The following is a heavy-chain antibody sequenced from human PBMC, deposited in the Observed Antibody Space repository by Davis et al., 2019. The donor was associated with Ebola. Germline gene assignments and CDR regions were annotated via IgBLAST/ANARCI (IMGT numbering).Heavy chain of an antibody. V-gene: IGHV4-34*01. Sequence: ESLKISCAASGFTFSSYSMNWIRQPPGKGLEWIGEINHSGSTNYNPSLKSRVTISVDTSKNQFSLKLSSVTAADTAVYYCARGGGYGGYGMDVWGQGTTVTVSS. CDR3: ARGGGYGGYGMDV. J-gene: IGHJ6*02. CDR2: INHSGST. D-gene: IGHD5-12*01. CDR1: GFTFSSYS.